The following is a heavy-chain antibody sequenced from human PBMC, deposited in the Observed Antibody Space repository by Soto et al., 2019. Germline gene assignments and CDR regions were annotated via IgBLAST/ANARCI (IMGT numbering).Heavy chain of an antibody. CDR3: ARASPRGDYGDYGVGWFDP. Sequence: SETLSLTCTVSGGSISSYYWSWSRQPPGKGLEWIGYIYYSGSTNYNPSLKSRVTISVDTSKNQFSLKLSSVTAADTAVYYCARASPRGDYGDYGVGWFDPWGQGTLVTV. J-gene: IGHJ5*02. D-gene: IGHD4-17*01. CDR2: IYYSGST. V-gene: IGHV4-59*01. CDR1: GGSISSYY.